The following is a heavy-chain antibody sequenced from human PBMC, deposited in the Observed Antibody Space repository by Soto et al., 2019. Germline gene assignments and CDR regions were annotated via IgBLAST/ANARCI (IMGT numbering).Heavy chain of an antibody. Sequence: SETLSLTCTVSGGSINTGDYYWTWIRQPRGEGLEWIGYIYYSGTTCSNPSLKSRVSLSLDTSKNHFTLRLTSVTAADTAVYYCARGVDFEGFSPYGMDVWGQGTTGTVS. D-gene: IGHD3-3*01. CDR3: ARGVDFEGFSPYGMDV. V-gene: IGHV4-30-4*01. J-gene: IGHJ6*02. CDR1: GGSINTGDYY. CDR2: IYYSGTT.